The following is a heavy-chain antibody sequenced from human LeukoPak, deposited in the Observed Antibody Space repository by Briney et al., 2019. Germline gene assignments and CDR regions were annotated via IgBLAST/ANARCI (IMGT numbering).Heavy chain of an antibody. D-gene: IGHD2-15*01. V-gene: IGHV4-39*07. CDR1: GGSISSSSYY. Sequence: PSETLSLTCTVSGGSISSSSYYWSWIRQPPGKGLEWIGEINHSGSTNYNPSLKSRVTISVDTSKNQFSLKLSSVTAADTAVYYCARGLGCSGGSCYSDDDYWGQGTLVTVSS. CDR2: INHSGST. J-gene: IGHJ4*02. CDR3: ARGLGCSGGSCYSDDDY.